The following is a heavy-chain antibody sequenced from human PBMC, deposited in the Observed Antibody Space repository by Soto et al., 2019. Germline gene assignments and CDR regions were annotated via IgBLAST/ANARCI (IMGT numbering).Heavy chain of an antibody. CDR3: ARDHYGSGNYYFDY. CDR2: ISSSSSYM. J-gene: IGHJ4*02. CDR1: GFTFSTYS. Sequence: PGGSLRLPCAASGFTFSTYSMNWVRQAPGKGLEWVSFISSSSSYMNYADSVKGRFTISRDNAMNSLYLHMNSLRAEDTAVYYCARDHYGSGNYYFDYWGQGTLVTVSS. D-gene: IGHD3-10*01. V-gene: IGHV3-21*01.